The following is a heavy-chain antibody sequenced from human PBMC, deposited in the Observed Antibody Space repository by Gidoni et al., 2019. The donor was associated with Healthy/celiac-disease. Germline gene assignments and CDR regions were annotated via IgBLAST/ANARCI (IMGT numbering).Heavy chain of an antibody. CDR3: AKDPGGGQLGNGVGMDV. J-gene: IGHJ6*02. V-gene: IGHV3-9*01. CDR2: IVWNSCSI. Sequence: DVQLVESGGGLVQPGRSLRLSCAASGFPFDDYAMHGVRQAPGKGLEWVSGIVWNSCSIGYADSVKGRFTISRDNAKNSLYLQMNSLRAEDTALYYCAKDPGGGQLGNGVGMDVWGQGTTVTVSS. D-gene: IGHD6-6*01. CDR1: GFPFDDYA.